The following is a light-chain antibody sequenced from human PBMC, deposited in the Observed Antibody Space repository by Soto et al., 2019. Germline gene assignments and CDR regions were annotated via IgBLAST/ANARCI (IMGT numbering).Light chain of an antibody. CDR2: NNV. CDR1: SSNIGSNI. V-gene: IGLV1-44*01. Sequence: QSVLTQPPSASGTPGQRVPISCSGSSSNIGSNILNWYRQVPGTAPKLLIYNNVHRPSGVPDRFSGSKSGASGSLAISGLQLEDEADYYCSAWDGSLNGLVFGGGTKLTVL. CDR3: SAWDGSLNGLV. J-gene: IGLJ3*02.